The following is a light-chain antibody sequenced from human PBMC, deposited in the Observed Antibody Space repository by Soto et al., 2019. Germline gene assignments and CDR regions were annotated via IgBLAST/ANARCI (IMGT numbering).Light chain of an antibody. Sequence: DIQVTQSPSSLSASVGDRVTITCRASQGIRNALGWYQQKPGKAPKRLIYAASSLQSGVRSRFSGSGSGTEFTLTISSLQPEDFATYYCLQHNDYPLTFGQGTRREIK. V-gene: IGKV1-17*01. CDR1: QGIRNA. CDR3: LQHNDYPLT. J-gene: IGKJ5*01. CDR2: AAS.